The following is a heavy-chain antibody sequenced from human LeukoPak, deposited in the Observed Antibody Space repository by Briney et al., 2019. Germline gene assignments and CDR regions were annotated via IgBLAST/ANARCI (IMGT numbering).Heavy chain of an antibody. Sequence: KPGGSLRLSCAASGFTFSSYSMNWVRQAPGKGLEWVSSISSSSSYIYYADSVKGRFTISRDNAKNSLYLQMNSLRAEDTAVYYCARGGLRDLYGSGSYYNYYFDYWGQGTLVTVSS. CDR3: ARGGLRDLYGSGSYYNYYFDY. D-gene: IGHD3-10*01. CDR2: ISSSSSYI. J-gene: IGHJ4*02. CDR1: GFTFSSYS. V-gene: IGHV3-21*01.